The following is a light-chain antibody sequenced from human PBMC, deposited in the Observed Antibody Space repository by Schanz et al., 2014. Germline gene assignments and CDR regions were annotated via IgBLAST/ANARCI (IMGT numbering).Light chain of an antibody. Sequence: EIVMTQSPATLSVSPGERATLSCRASQSVSTTYLAWYRQKPGQAPRLLIYATSLRPTGIPDRFSGSGSGADFTLTISRLEPEDFAVYFCQQSGTFGQGTRVE. J-gene: IGKJ1*01. CDR1: QSVSTTY. CDR3: QQSGT. V-gene: IGKV3-20*01. CDR2: ATS.